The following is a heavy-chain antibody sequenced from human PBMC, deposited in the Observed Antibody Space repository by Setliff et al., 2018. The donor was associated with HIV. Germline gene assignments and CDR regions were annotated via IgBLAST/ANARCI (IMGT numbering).Heavy chain of an antibody. CDR2: IDHFGSEE. Sequence: PGGSLRLSCAASGFTFTSYWVIWVRQAPGKGLEWVASIDHFGSEENYVDSVKGRFTISRDNTKNSLHLQLDSLSAEDAAVYFCARDGHLYGQPFDYWGQGALVTVSS. CDR1: GFTFTSYW. D-gene: IGHD3-10*01. V-gene: IGHV3-7*04. CDR3: ARDGHLYGQPFDY. J-gene: IGHJ4*02.